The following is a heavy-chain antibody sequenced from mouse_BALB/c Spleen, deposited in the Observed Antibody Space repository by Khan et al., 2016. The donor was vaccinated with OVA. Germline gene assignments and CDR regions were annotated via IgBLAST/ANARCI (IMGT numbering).Heavy chain of an antibody. CDR3: ARSVTITTVVATDFDY. D-gene: IGHD1-1*01. J-gene: IGHJ2*01. CDR2: ISYSGRT. Sequence: VQLQESGPGLVKPSQSLSLTCTVTGSSITSDYAWNWIRQFPGNRLEWMAYISYSGRTSYNPSLKSRISITRDTSKNQFFLQLNSVTTEDTATYYCARSVTITTVVATDFDYWGQGTTLTVSS. V-gene: IGHV3-2*02. CDR1: GSSITSDYA.